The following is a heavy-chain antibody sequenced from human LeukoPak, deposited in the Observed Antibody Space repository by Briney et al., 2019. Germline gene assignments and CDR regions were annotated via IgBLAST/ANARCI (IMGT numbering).Heavy chain of an antibody. Sequence: ASVKVSCKASGYTFTSYGISWVRQAPGQGLEWMGWISAYNGNTNYAQKLQGRVTMTTDTSTSTAYMELRSLRSDDTAVYYCARGVIDYGAFGVFDYWGQGTLVTVSS. CDR1: GYTFTSYG. V-gene: IGHV1-18*01. J-gene: IGHJ4*02. D-gene: IGHD3-10*01. CDR3: ARGVIDYGAFGVFDY. CDR2: ISAYNGNT.